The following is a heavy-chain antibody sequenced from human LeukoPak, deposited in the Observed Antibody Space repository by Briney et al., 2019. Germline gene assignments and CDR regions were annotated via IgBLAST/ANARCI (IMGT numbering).Heavy chain of an antibody. CDR1: GFTFSTYG. CDR3: ARRAPGTHAFDF. CDR2: IWSDGSDK. Sequence: GRSLRLSCAASGFTFSTYGMHWVRQVPGKGLEWVAVIWSDGSDKYYADSVKGRFTISRDNSKNTLYLQMNTLRAEDTAVYYCARRAPGTHAFDFWGQGTLVTVSS. D-gene: IGHD1-1*01. V-gene: IGHV3-33*01. J-gene: IGHJ3*01.